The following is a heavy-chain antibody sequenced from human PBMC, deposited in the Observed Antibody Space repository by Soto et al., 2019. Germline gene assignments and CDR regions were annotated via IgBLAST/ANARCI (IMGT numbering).Heavy chain of an antibody. V-gene: IGHV4-4*07. D-gene: IGHD5-18*01. Sequence: PSETLSLTCSVSGTSVSNYYWSWIRQPAGKGLEHIGRIYTSESTSYNPSLKSRVTMSMDTSQTQIYLNLTSVTAADTAVYYCARGGIQLSYAFDYWGQGIQVTVS. J-gene: IGHJ4*02. CDR3: ARGGIQLSYAFDY. CDR2: IYTSEST. CDR1: GTSVSNYY.